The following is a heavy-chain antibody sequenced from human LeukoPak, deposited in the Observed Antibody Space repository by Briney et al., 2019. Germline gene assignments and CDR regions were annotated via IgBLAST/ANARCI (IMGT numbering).Heavy chain of an antibody. D-gene: IGHD2-2*01. CDR3: AKDPSYCSSTSCYSNYYMDV. Sequence: GASVKVSCKASGYTFTSYGISWVRQAPGQGLEWMGWISAYNGNTNYAQKLQGRVTMTTDTSTSTAYMELRSLRSDDTAVYYCAKDPSYCSSTSCYSNYYMDVWGKGTTVTVSS. J-gene: IGHJ6*03. V-gene: IGHV1-18*01. CDR2: ISAYNGNT. CDR1: GYTFTSYG.